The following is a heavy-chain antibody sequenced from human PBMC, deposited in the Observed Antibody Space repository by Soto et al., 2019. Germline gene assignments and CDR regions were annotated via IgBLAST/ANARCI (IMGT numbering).Heavy chain of an antibody. CDR3: ARAFYDYIWGSYRYLGSDY. D-gene: IGHD3-16*02. V-gene: IGHV4-34*01. J-gene: IGHJ4*02. Sequence: PSETLSLTCAVYGGSFSGYYWSWIRQPPGKGLEWIGEINHSGSTNYNPSLKSRVTISVDTSKNQFSLKLSSVTAADTAVYYCARAFYDYIWGSYRYLGSDYWGQGTLVTVSS. CDR1: GGSFSGYY. CDR2: INHSGST.